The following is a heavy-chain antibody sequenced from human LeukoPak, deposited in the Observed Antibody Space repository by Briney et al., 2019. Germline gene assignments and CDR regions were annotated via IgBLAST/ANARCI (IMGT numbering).Heavy chain of an antibody. CDR1: GFTFSSYW. CDR2: INSDGSGT. D-gene: IGHD3-16*01. Sequence: GGSLILSCAASGFTFSSYWMHWVRQAPGKGLVWVSRINSDGSGTTYADSVKSRFTISRDNAKNTLYLQMSSLRVEDTAVYYCANGYTSTYYNALDIRGQGTMVTVSS. V-gene: IGHV3-74*01. J-gene: IGHJ3*02. CDR3: ANGYTSTYYNALDI.